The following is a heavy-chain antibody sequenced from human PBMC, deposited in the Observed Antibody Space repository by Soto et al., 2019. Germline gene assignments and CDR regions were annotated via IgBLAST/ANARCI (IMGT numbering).Heavy chain of an antibody. D-gene: IGHD3-10*01. Sequence: GGSLRLSCAASGFTVSSNYMSWVRQAPGKGLEWVSVIYSGGSTYYADSVKGRFTISRDNSKNTLYLQMNSLRAEDTAVYYCASKLGRSWFGELLYAFDIWGQGTMVTVSS. CDR1: GFTVSSNY. CDR3: ASKLGRSWFGELLYAFDI. V-gene: IGHV3-66*01. CDR2: IYSGGST. J-gene: IGHJ3*02.